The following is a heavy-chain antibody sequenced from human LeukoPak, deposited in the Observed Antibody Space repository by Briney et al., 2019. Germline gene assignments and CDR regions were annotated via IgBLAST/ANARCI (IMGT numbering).Heavy chain of an antibody. Sequence: PGGSLRLSCAASGFTFSSYAMSWVRQAPGKGLKWVSAISGSGGSTYYADSVKGRFTISRDNSKNTLYLQMNSLRAEDTAVYYCAKPLQYYYDSSGYLHWGQGTLVTVSS. CDR3: AKPLQYYYDSSGYLH. V-gene: IGHV3-23*01. D-gene: IGHD3-22*01. CDR1: GFTFSSYA. J-gene: IGHJ4*02. CDR2: ISGSGGST.